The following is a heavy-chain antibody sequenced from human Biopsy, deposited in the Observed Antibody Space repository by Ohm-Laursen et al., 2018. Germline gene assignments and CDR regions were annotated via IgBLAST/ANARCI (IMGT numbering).Heavy chain of an antibody. V-gene: IGHV4-34*01. D-gene: IGHD5-12*01. CDR3: ARWEVGYSANDLRFDF. Sequence: GTLSLTCAVYGGSFSGSYWTWIRQPPGKGLEWLGEMSHSGNTNHNPSLKSRVTISMDTSKNQFSLKLTSVTAADTAVYYCARWEVGYSANDLRFDFWGQGTLVTVSS. CDR2: MSHSGNT. CDR1: GGSFSGSY. J-gene: IGHJ4*02.